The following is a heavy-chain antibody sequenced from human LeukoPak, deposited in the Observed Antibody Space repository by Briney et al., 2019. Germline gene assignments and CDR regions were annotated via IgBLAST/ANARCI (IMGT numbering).Heavy chain of an antibody. CDR1: GYTLTAYY. CDR3: ARPHYESSGLYADAFDI. Sequence: ASVKVSCKASGYTLTAYYLHWVRQAPGQGLEWMGRINPNSGGTTYAQKFQGRVTMTRDTSIGTAYMELSSLRSDDTAVYYCARPHYESSGLYADAFDIWGQGTMVTVSS. D-gene: IGHD3-22*01. CDR2: INPNSGGT. J-gene: IGHJ3*02. V-gene: IGHV1-2*06.